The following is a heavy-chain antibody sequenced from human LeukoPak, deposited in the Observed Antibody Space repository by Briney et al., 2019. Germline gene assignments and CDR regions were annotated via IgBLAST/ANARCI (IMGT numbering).Heavy chain of an antibody. CDR3: ARSNYGPEN. J-gene: IGHJ4*02. CDR1: GFSFINYW. V-gene: IGHV3-7*01. D-gene: IGHD1-7*01. Sequence: PGGSLRLSCVTSGFSFINYWMNWVRLAPGKGLEWVAIIKADGSEEHYVDSVRGRFTVSRDNAKNSLYLQMSNLRVADTAVYYCARSNYGPENWGQGTLVTVSS. CDR2: IKADGSEE.